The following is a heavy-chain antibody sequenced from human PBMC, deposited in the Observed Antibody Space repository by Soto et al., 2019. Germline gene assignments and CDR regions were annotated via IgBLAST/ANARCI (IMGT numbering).Heavy chain of an antibody. J-gene: IGHJ4*02. D-gene: IGHD2-8*02. CDR2: IKEDGSQI. Sequence: DVQLVESGGGLVQPGGSLRLSCTASGLIFSNYWMTWVRQAPGKGPEWVANIKEDGSQIDYVDSVKGRFTVSRDNAKNSVYLQMNTLSVEDTAIYYFARGGSERIWYWRDWGQGALVTVSS. CDR1: GLIFSNYW. CDR3: ARGGSERIWYWRD. V-gene: IGHV3-7*04.